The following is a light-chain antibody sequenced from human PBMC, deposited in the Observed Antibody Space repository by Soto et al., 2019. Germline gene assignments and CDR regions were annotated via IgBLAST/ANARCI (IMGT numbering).Light chain of an antibody. CDR2: GAS. J-gene: IGKJ3*01. CDR1: QSVSSN. Sequence: EIVMTQSPATLSVSPGERATLSCRASQSVSSNLAWYQQKHGQAPRLLIYGASTRATGIPARFSGSGSGTEFTLTISSLQSEDFAVYYCQQYNNWPGFTFGPGTKVDIK. CDR3: QQYNNWPGFT. V-gene: IGKV3-15*01.